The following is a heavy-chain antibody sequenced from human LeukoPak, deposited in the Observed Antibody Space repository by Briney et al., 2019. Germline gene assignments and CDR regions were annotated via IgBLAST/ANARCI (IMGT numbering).Heavy chain of an antibody. Sequence: GGSLRLSCAASGFTFSSYGMHWVRQAPGKGLEWVAVISYDGSNKYYADSVKGRFTISRDNSKNTLYLQMNSLRAEDTAVYYCAVRCSGSTSCYKYGMDVWGQGTTATVSS. V-gene: IGHV3-30*03. CDR1: GFTFSSYG. D-gene: IGHD2-2*02. CDR3: AVRCSGSTSCYKYGMDV. J-gene: IGHJ6*02. CDR2: ISYDGSNK.